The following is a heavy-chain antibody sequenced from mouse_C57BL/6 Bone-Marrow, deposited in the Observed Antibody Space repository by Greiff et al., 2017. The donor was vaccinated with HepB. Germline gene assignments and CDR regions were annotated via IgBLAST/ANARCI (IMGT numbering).Heavy chain of an antibody. D-gene: IGHD1-1*01. CDR1: GFNIKDDY. Sequence: LVESGAELVRPGASVKLSCTASGFNIKDDYMHWVKQRPEQGLEWIGWIDPENGDTEYASKFQGKATITADTSSNTAYLQLSSLTSEDTAVYYCTTYYYGSRILARWGQGTTLTVSS. V-gene: IGHV14-4*01. CDR2: IDPENGDT. CDR3: TTYYYGSRILAR. J-gene: IGHJ2*01.